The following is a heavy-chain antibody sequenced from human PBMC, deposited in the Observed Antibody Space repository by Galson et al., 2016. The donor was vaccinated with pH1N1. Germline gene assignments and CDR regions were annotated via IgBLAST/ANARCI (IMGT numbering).Heavy chain of an antibody. CDR3: ARSGPKLRLTGYKYYAIDV. Sequence: SETLSLTCTVSGDSIGRNSYQLGWIRQPPGKGLEWIALIDHVGNTYSNPSLKSRVTTSVDTSKKHVSLKLSSLTTADTAMYYCARSGPKLRLTGYKYYAIDVWGPGTTVTVSS. CDR1: GDSIGRNSYQ. J-gene: IGHJ6*02. V-gene: IGHV4-39*07. D-gene: IGHD3-3*01. CDR2: IDHVGNT.